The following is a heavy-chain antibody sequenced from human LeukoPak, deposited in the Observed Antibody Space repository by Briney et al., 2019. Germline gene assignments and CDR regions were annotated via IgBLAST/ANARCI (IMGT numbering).Heavy chain of an antibody. CDR2: FKSKTDGGTT. V-gene: IGHV3-15*01. CDR3: TTGRPLKMATILDY. J-gene: IGHJ4*02. Sequence: PGGSLRLSCAASGFTVSNAWMSWVRQAPGKGLEWVGRFKSKTDGGTTDYAAPVKGRFTISRDDSKNTLYLQMNSLKTEDTAVYYCTTGRPLKMATILDYWGQGTLVTVSS. CDR1: GFTVSNAW. D-gene: IGHD5-24*01.